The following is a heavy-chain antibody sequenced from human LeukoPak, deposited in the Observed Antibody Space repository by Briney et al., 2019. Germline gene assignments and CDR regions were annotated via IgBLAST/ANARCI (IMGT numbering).Heavy chain of an antibody. D-gene: IGHD6-13*01. J-gene: IGHJ6*02. V-gene: IGHV4-34*01. CDR1: GGSFSGYY. Sequence: SETLSLTCAVYGGSFSGYYWSWIRQPPGKGLEWLGEIDHNGSTNYNPSLKSRVIISVGTSKNQFSLKLSSVTAADTAVYYCARADSSSLSYGMDVWGQGTTVTVSS. CDR3: ARADSSSLSYGMDV. CDR2: IDHNGST.